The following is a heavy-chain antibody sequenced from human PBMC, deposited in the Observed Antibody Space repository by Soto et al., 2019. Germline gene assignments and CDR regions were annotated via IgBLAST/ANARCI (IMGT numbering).Heavy chain of an antibody. CDR3: ATPQVVVAATGWFDP. J-gene: IGHJ5*02. D-gene: IGHD2-15*01. Sequence: PGGSLRLSCAASGFTFSSYSMNWVRQAPGKGLEWVSYISSSSSTIYYADSVKGRFTISRDNSKNTLYLQMNSLRAEDTAVYYCATPQVVVAATGWFDPWGQGTLVTVSS. CDR1: GFTFSSYS. CDR2: ISSSSSTI. V-gene: IGHV3-48*01.